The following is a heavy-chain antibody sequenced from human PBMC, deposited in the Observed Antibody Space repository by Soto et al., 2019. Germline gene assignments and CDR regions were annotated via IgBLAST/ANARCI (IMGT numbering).Heavy chain of an antibody. CDR3: ARAGDYGGNSLTPFDP. J-gene: IGHJ5*02. CDR2: IYYSGST. CDR1: GGSISSCGYY. Sequence: PSETLSLTCTVSGGSISSCGYYWSWSRQHPGKGLEWIGYIYYSGSTYYNPSLKSRVTISVGTSKNQFSLKLSSVTAADTAVYYCARAGDYGGNSLTPFDPWGQGTQVTVSS. V-gene: IGHV4-31*03. D-gene: IGHD4-17*01.